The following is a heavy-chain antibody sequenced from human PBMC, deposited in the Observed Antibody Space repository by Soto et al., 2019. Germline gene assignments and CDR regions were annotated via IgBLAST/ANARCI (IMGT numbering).Heavy chain of an antibody. CDR2: IWYDGSNK. J-gene: IGHJ3*02. CDR1: GFTFSSYG. Sequence: QVQLVESGGGVVQPGRSLRLSCAASGFTFSSYGMHWVRQAPGKGLEWVAVIWYDGSNKYYADSVKGRFTISRDNSKNTLYLQMNSLRAEDTAVYYCARDLHYYDSSGYYPDAFDIWGQGTMVTVSS. V-gene: IGHV3-33*01. D-gene: IGHD3-22*01. CDR3: ARDLHYYDSSGYYPDAFDI.